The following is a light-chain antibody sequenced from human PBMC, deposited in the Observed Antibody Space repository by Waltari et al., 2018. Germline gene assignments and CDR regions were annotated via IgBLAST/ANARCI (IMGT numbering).Light chain of an antibody. CDR1: NSNIGKNT. CDR3: ATWDDRQSGVV. J-gene: IGLJ2*01. Sequence: QTILTQPHSASGTPGQRVTVSCSGDNSNIGKNTVNWYQQLPGTAPKLLIYRDKQRPSGGPDRFSGSRSGTPASLAISGLRPDDEASYYCATWDDRQSGVVFGGGTTLTVL. CDR2: RDK. V-gene: IGLV1-44*01.